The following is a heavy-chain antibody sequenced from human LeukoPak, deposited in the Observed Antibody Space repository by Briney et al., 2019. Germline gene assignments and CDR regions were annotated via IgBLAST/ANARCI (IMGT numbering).Heavy chain of an antibody. CDR1: GGSISSSSYY. CDR3: ARRRTSCYLHCAFDI. D-gene: IGHD2-2*01. J-gene: IGHJ3*02. CDR2: IYYSGST. V-gene: IGHV4-39*01. Sequence: SETLSLTCTVSGGSISSSSYYWGWIRQPPGKGLEWIGSIYYSGSTYYNPSLKSRVTISVDTSKNQFSLKLSSVTAADTAVYYCARRRTSCYLHCAFDIWGQGTMVTVSS.